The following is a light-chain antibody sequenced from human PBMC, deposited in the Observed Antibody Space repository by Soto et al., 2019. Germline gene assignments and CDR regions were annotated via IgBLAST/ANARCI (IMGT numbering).Light chain of an antibody. CDR2: DAS. J-gene: IGKJ1*01. V-gene: IGKV1-5*01. CDR1: QSISSR. Sequence: DIQMTQSPSTLSASVGDRVTITCRASQSISSRLAWYQQKPGKAPMLLIYDASSLQSGVPSRFSDSGSGTEFTLTISSLQPDDFATYYCQQYNSYSKTFGQGTKVEI. CDR3: QQYNSYSKT.